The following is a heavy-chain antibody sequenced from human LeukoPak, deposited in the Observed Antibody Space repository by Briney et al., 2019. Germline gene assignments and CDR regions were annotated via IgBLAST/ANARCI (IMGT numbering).Heavy chain of an antibody. J-gene: IGHJ6*03. Sequence: GGSLRLSCAASGFTFSSYAMSWVRQAPGKGLKWVSAISGSGGSTYYADSVKGRFTISRDNSKNTLYLQMNSLRAEDTAVYYCASPGLGYCSGGSCHSAFYYYYYLDVWGKGTTVTVSS. CDR3: ASPGLGYCSGGSCHSAFYYYYYLDV. V-gene: IGHV3-23*01. D-gene: IGHD2-15*01. CDR1: GFTFSSYA. CDR2: ISGSGGST.